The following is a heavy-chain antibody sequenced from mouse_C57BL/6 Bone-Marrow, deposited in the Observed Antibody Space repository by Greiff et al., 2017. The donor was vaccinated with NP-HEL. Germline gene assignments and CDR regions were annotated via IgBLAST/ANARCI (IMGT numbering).Heavy chain of an antibody. D-gene: IGHD2-4*01. V-gene: IGHV1-26*01. J-gene: IGHJ3*01. CDR1: GYTFTDYY. Sequence: VQLQQSGPELVKPGASVKISCKASGYTFTDYYMNWVKQSHGKSLEWIGDINPNNGGTSYNQKFKGKATLTVDKSSSTAYMELRSLTSEDSAVYYCARELIYYDYDGAYWGQGTLVTVSA. CDR3: ARELIYYDYDGAY. CDR2: INPNNGGT.